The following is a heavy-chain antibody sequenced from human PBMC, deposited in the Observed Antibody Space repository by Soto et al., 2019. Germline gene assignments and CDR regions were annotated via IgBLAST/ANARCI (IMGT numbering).Heavy chain of an antibody. CDR3: ARGGSPHRALSYYYYYGMDV. J-gene: IGHJ6*02. CDR2: ITHTGSA. V-gene: IGHV4-34*01. Sequence: SETLSLTCAVSGGSFNGYYWSWIRQPPGKGLEWIGEITHTGSATYNPSLKSRVTISVDASKYQFSLSVTSATAADAAVYYCARGGSPHRALSYYYYYGMDVWGQGTPVTVSS. CDR1: GGSFNGYY.